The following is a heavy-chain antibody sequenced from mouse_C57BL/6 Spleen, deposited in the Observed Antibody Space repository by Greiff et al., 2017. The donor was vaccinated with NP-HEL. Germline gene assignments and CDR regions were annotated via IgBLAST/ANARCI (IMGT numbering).Heavy chain of an antibody. CDR1: GYTFTSYW. CDR2: IHPNSGST. CDR3: AIFITTVVATGDY. D-gene: IGHD1-1*01. J-gene: IGHJ2*01. Sequence: VQLQQPGAELVKPGASVKLSCKASGYTFTSYWMHWVKQRPGQGLEWIGMIHPNSGSTNYNEKFKSKATLTVDKSSSTAYMQLSSLTSEDSAVYYCAIFITTVVATGDYWGQGTTLTVSS. V-gene: IGHV1-64*01.